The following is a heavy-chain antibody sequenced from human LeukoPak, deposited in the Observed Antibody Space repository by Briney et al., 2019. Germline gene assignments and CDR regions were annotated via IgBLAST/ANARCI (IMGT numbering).Heavy chain of an antibody. CDR3: ARDGDYNGAIDI. Sequence: SVKVSCKASGGTFSSYAISWVRQAPGQGLEWMGRIIPIFGTANYAQKFQGRVTITTDESTSTAYMELSSLRSEDTALYYCARDGDYNGAIDIWGPGTMVTVSS. CDR1: GGTFSSYA. D-gene: IGHD4-11*01. J-gene: IGHJ3*02. V-gene: IGHV1-69*05. CDR2: IIPIFGTA.